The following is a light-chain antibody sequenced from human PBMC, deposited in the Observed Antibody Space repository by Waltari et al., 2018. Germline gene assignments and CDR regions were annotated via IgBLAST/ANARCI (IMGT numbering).Light chain of an antibody. CDR3: QQSYSAPH. Sequence: DIQMAQYPSSPSASVGDRITITCRASQSINSHLNWYQHKSGKAPKLLIYAASSLQSGVPSRFSGSGSGTDFTLTISSLQPEDFATYYCQQSYSAPHFGPGTKVDIK. J-gene: IGKJ3*01. V-gene: IGKV1-39*01. CDR1: QSINSH. CDR2: AAS.